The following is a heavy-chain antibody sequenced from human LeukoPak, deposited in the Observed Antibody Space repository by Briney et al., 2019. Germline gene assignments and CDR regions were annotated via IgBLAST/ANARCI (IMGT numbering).Heavy chain of an antibody. CDR1: GFTFSDYY. D-gene: IGHD6-19*01. Sequence: GGSLRLSCAASGFTFSDYYMSWIRQAPGKGLEWVSYISSSGSTIYYADSVKGRFTISRDNAKNSLYLQMNGLRAEDTAVYYCARVPRKYSSGAYYFDYWGQGTLVTVSS. CDR2: ISSSGSTI. J-gene: IGHJ4*02. CDR3: ARVPRKYSSGAYYFDY. V-gene: IGHV3-11*01.